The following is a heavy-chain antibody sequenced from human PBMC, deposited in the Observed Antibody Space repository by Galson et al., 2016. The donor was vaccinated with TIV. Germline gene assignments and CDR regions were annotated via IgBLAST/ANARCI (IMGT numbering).Heavy chain of an antibody. J-gene: IGHJ6*02. D-gene: IGHD4-17*01. CDR3: MSGGSTVTMHHYFGMDV. Sequence: LSLTCAVSGYSIKSGYYWGWIRQPPGKGLQWIGSIYASGTTYSNPSLKSRLTRSIDSSKNEFSLKLSSVTATDTAVYFCMSGGSTVTMHHYFGMDVWGQGNTDTFS. CDR1: GYSIKSGYY. V-gene: IGHV4-38-2*01. CDR2: IYASGTT.